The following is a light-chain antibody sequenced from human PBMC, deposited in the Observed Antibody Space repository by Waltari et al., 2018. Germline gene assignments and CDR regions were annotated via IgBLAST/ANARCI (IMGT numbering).Light chain of an antibody. Sequence: DIVMTQSPDSLAVSLGERATINCKSSQSFLYTTNNKNYLAWYQQKPGQPPKLLIYWASTRESGVPDRFSGSGSGTNFTLTISSLQAEDVAVYYCQQYHSPPQTFGGGTKVEIK. CDR3: QQYHSPPQT. J-gene: IGKJ4*01. V-gene: IGKV4-1*01. CDR1: QSFLYTTNNKNY. CDR2: WAS.